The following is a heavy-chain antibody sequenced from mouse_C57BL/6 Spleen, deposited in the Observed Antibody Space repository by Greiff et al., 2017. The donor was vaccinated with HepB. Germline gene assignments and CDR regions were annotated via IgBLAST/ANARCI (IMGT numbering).Heavy chain of an antibody. CDR1: GFTFSSSA. Sequence: EVKLMESGGGLVKPGGSLKLSCAASGFTFSSSAMSWVRQTPEKRLEWVATISDGGSYTYYPDNVKGRFTISRDNAKNNLDLQMSHLKSEDTAMYYCARWEAMDYWGQGTSVTVSS. CDR3: ARWEAMDY. D-gene: IGHD4-1*01. V-gene: IGHV5-4*03. J-gene: IGHJ4*01. CDR2: ISDGGSYT.